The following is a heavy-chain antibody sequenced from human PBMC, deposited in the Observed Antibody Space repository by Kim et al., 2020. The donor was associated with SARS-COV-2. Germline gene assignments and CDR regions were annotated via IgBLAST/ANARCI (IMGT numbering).Heavy chain of an antibody. Sequence: SETLSLTCTVSGGSISSYYWSWIRQPPGKGLEWIGYIYYSGSTNYNPSLKSRVTISVDTSKNQFSLKLSSVTAADTAVYYCARFPLGAAAGDYWGQGTLVTVSS. CDR2: IYYSGST. CDR3: ARFPLGAAAGDY. J-gene: IGHJ4*02. V-gene: IGHV4-59*01. CDR1: GGSISSYY. D-gene: IGHD6-13*01.